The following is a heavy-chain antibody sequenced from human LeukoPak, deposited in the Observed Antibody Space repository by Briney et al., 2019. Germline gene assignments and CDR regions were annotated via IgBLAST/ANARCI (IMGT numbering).Heavy chain of an antibody. CDR3: ARHRHYYGTGSYPYNWFDP. J-gene: IGHJ5*02. CDR2: IYRGDSDT. Sequence: GESLKVSCKGSGYSFTSYWIGWVRQMPGKGVEWMGIIYRGDSDTRYSPSFQGQVTISADKSISTAYLQWSSLKASDTAMYYCARHRHYYGTGSYPYNWFDPWGQGTLVTVSS. V-gene: IGHV5-51*01. CDR1: GYSFTSYW. D-gene: IGHD3-10*01.